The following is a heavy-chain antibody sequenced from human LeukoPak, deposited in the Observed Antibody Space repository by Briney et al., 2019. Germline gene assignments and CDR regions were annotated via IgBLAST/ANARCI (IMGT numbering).Heavy chain of an antibody. CDR1: GFTFSRYW. CDR3: AGGRGWLVDY. Sequence: PGGSLRLSCAASGFTFSRYWMNWVRQAPGKGLEWVANIKQDGTEKLYVDSVKGRFTISRDNAKNSLYLQMNSLRAEDTAVYFCAGGRGWLVDYWGQGTRVTVSS. D-gene: IGHD3-22*01. CDR2: IKQDGTEK. V-gene: IGHV3-7*01. J-gene: IGHJ4*02.